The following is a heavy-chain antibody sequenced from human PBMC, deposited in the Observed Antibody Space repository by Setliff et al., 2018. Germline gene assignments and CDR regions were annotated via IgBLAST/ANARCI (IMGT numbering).Heavy chain of an antibody. J-gene: IGHJ5*02. Sequence: PGGSLRLSCSASGFTFSSYSMNWVRQAPGKGLEWVSSISSSSSYIYYADSVKGRFTISRDNAKNSLYLQMSSLRDDDTAVYYCAKGGQQVAPDGRWFDPWGQGSLVTVSS. V-gene: IGHV3-21*04. CDR2: ISSSSSYI. CDR1: GFTFSSYS. D-gene: IGHD6-13*01. CDR3: AKGGQQVAPDGRWFDP.